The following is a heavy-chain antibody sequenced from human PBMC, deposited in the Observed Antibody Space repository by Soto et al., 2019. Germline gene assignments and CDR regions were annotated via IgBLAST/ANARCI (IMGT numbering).Heavy chain of an antibody. CDR1: VFNFSNFA. V-gene: IGHV3-64*04. Sequence: GGSLRLFCSASVFNFSNFAMPWVRQAPGKGLEYVSSISSNGGSTYYADFVKGRFTISRDNSKNTLYLQMNSLRAEDTAVYYCAKETGEAPFDYWGQGT. D-gene: IGHD7-27*01. CDR2: ISSNGGST. J-gene: IGHJ4*02. CDR3: AKETGEAPFDY.